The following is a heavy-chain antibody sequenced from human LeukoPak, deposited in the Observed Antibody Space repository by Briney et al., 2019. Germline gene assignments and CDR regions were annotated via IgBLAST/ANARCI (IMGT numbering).Heavy chain of an antibody. CDR1: GYTFATSG. Sequence: ASVNVSCKASGYTFATSGIGWVRQAPGQRLEWMGWISPNNGNTYYAQKVQGRVTMTTDISTSTAYMELRSLRPDDTAVYYCTRVRDSSNWWGAFDIWGQGTVVTVS. CDR2: ISPNNGNT. D-gene: IGHD6-13*01. V-gene: IGHV1-18*01. CDR3: TRVRDSSNWWGAFDI. J-gene: IGHJ3*02.